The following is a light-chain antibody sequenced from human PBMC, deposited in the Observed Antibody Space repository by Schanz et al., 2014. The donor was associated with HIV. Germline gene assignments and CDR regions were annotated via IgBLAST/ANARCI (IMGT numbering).Light chain of an antibody. CDR2: EGS. Sequence: QSALTQPASVSGSPGQSITISCTGTNGDVGTYNLVSWYQQHLGKAPKVLIYEGSKRPSGVSNRFTGSTSGNTASLTISGLQAEDEADYHCCSYAGYSTFLFGGGTKLTVL. CDR1: NGDVGTYNL. CDR3: CSYAGYSTFL. V-gene: IGLV2-23*03. J-gene: IGLJ3*02.